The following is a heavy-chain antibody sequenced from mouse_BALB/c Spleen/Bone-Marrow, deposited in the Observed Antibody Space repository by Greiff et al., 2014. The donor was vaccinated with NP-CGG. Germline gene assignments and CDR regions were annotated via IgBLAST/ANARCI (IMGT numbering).Heavy chain of an antibody. J-gene: IGHJ4*01. CDR3: TRPRYPFYVMDS. CDR2: ITDDGGST. Sequence: EVQLQQSGGGLVQSGGSLKLSCLVSGITFRSNTMSWFRQTPEKRLEWFAYITDDGGSTYYPDIVKGRFTISRDNAKNTLYLQMSSLKSEDTDMYYCTRPRYPFYVMDSWGQGTSVTVSS. CDR1: GITFRSNT. V-gene: IGHV5-12-2*01. D-gene: IGHD2-14*01.